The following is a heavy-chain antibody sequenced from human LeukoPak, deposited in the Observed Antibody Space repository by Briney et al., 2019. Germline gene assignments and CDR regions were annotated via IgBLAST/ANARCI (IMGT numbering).Heavy chain of an antibody. CDR1: GFPVSSNY. D-gene: IGHD1-26*01. Sequence: GGSLRLSCAASGFPVSSNYMSWVRQAPGKGLEGVSVIYTSDGTNYADSVHGRFTISRDNSKNTLYLQMNSLRAEDTAVYYCARGGATEGCYFDYWGQGTLVTVSS. CDR3: ARGGATEGCYFDY. J-gene: IGHJ4*02. V-gene: IGHV3-66*01. CDR2: IYTSDGT.